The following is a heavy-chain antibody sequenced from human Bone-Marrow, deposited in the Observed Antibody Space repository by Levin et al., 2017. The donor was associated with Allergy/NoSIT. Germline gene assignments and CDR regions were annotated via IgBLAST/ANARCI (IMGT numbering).Heavy chain of an antibody. V-gene: IGHV4-59*01. CDR1: GGSISSYY. J-gene: IGHJ4*02. CDR3: ARAGYYGDYFDY. CDR2: IYYSGST. D-gene: IGHD3-9*01. Sequence: SETLSLTCTVSGGSISSYYWSWIRQPPGKGLEWIGYIYYSGSTNYNPSLKSRVTISVDTSKNQFSLKLSSVTAADTAVYYCARAGYYGDYFDYWGQRTLVTVSS.